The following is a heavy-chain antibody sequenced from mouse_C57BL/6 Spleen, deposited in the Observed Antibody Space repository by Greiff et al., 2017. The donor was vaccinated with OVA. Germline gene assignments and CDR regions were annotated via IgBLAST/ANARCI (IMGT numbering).Heavy chain of an antibody. CDR1: GYTFTSYW. J-gene: IGHJ2*01. CDR3: ARSGFITTVVPYYFDY. CDR2: IYPGSGST. D-gene: IGHD1-1*01. V-gene: IGHV1-55*01. Sequence: QVQLKQPGAELVKPGASVKMSCKASGYTFTSYWITWVKQRPGQGLEWIGDIYPGSGSTNYNEKFKSKATLTVDTSSSTAYMQLSSLTSEDSAVYYCARSGFITTVVPYYFDYWGQGTTLTVSS.